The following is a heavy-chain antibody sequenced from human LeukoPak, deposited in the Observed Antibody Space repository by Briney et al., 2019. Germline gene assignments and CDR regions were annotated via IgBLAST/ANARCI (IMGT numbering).Heavy chain of an antibody. V-gene: IGHV1-69*01. CDR3: ARGGSYATVYYYYMDV. CDR1: GGTFSSYA. Sequence: SVKVSCKASGGTFSSYAISWVRQAPGQGLEWMGGIIPIFGTANYAQKFQGRVTITADESTSTAYMELSSLRSEDTAVYYCARGGSYATVYYYYMDVWGKGSTVTVSS. J-gene: IGHJ6*03. D-gene: IGHD1-26*01. CDR2: IIPIFGTA.